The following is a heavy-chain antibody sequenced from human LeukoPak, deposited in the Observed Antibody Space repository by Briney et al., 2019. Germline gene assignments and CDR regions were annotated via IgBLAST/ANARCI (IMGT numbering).Heavy chain of an antibody. CDR2: INHSGST. Sequence: SETLSLTCAVYGGSFSGYYWSWIRQPPGKGLEWIGEINHSGSTNYNPSLKSRVTISVDTSKNQFSLKLSSVTAADTAVYYCARSWELLRRGKRFDHWGQGTLVTVSS. J-gene: IGHJ4*02. CDR3: ARSWELLRRGKRFDH. CDR1: GGSFSGYY. D-gene: IGHD1-26*01. V-gene: IGHV4-34*01.